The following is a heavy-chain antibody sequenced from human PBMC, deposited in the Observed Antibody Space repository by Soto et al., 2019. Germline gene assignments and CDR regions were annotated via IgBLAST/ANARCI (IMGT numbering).Heavy chain of an antibody. V-gene: IGHV1-2*04. D-gene: IGHD3-22*01. CDR1: GYTFTGYY. J-gene: IGHJ4*02. Sequence: ASVKVSCKASGYTFTGYYMHWVRQAPGQGLEWMGWINPNSGGTNYAQKFQGWVTMTRDTSISTAYMELSSLISEDTAVYYCARYYYESSGYYGYWGQGTLVTVSS. CDR2: INPNSGGT. CDR3: ARYYYESSGYYGY.